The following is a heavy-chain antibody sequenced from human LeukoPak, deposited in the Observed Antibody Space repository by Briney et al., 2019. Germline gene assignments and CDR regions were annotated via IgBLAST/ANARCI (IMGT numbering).Heavy chain of an antibody. CDR2: IKQDGSEN. D-gene: IGHD5-12*01. V-gene: IGHV3-7*03. Sequence: GGSLRLSCAASGFTFSSYWMTWVRQAPGKGLEWVANIKQDGSENYYVDSVKGRFTISRDNAKNSLYLQMNSLRAEDTAVYYCARQSSGYEFDYWGQGTLVTVSS. CDR1: GFTFSSYW. CDR3: ARQSSGYEFDY. J-gene: IGHJ4*02.